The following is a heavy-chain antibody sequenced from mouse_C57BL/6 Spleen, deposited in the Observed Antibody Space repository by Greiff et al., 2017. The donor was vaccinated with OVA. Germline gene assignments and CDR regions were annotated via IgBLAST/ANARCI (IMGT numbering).Heavy chain of an antibody. CDR1: GYTFTSYW. CDR3: ARWGSNYVGFAY. Sequence: LQPGAELVMPGASVKLSCPASGYTFTSYWMHWVKQRPGQGLEWIGEIDPSDSYTNYNQKFKGKSTLTVDKSSSTAYMQLSSLTSEDSAVYYCARWGSNYVGFAYWGQGTLVTVSA. J-gene: IGHJ3*01. CDR2: IDPSDSYT. V-gene: IGHV1-69*01. D-gene: IGHD2-5*01.